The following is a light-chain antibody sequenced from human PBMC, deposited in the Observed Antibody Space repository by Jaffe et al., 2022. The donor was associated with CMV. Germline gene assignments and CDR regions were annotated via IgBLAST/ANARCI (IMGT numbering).Light chain of an antibody. J-gene: IGKJ4*01. CDR3: QQFNSYPLT. V-gene: IGKV1-5*03. CDR1: QNIKTW. CDR2: RVS. Sequence: DIQMTQSPSTLSASIGDRVTITCQASQNIKTWLAWYQQKLGTPPKLLMHRVSTLVSGVPSRFSGNGSGTDFTLTISSLQPDDFATYYCQQFNSYPLTFGGGTKLEIK.